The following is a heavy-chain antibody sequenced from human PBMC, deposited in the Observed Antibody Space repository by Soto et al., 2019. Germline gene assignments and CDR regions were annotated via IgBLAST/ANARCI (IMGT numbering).Heavy chain of an antibody. Sequence: SETLSLTCTVSGGSISSYYWSWIRQPPGKGLEWIGYIYYSGSTNYNPSLKSRVTISVDTSKNQFSLKLSSVTAADTAVYYCARKGHYGDYDYWGQGTLATVSS. CDR2: IYYSGST. V-gene: IGHV4-59*01. CDR3: ARKGHYGDYDY. D-gene: IGHD4-17*01. J-gene: IGHJ4*02. CDR1: GGSISSYY.